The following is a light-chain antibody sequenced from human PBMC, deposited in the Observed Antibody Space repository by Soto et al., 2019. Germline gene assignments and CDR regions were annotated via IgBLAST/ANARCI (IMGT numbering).Light chain of an antibody. CDR1: QGIGDD. CDR3: LQHNSYPRA. J-gene: IGKJ1*01. Sequence: DIQMTQSPSSLSASGGDRVTITCRASQGIGDDLGWYQQKPGIAPERLSYAASSLQSGVPSRYSGSGSGTEFTLTISSLQPEYFATYYCLQHNSYPRAFGQGTKVDIK. CDR2: AAS. V-gene: IGKV1-17*01.